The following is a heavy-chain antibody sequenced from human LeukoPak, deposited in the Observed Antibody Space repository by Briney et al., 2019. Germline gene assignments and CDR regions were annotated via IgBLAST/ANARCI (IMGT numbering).Heavy chain of an antibody. CDR1: GFTFSSYG. Sequence: PGGSLRLSCAASGFTFSSYGMHWVRQAPGKGLEWEAVISYDGSNKYYADSVKGRFTISRDNSKNTLYLQMNSLRAEDTAVYYCARIWGPHGMDVWGQGTTVTVSS. CDR3: ARIWGPHGMDV. D-gene: IGHD7-27*01. J-gene: IGHJ6*02. CDR2: ISYDGSNK. V-gene: IGHV3-30*03.